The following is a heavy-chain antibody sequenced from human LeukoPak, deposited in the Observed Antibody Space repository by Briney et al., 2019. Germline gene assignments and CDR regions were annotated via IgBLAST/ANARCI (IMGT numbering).Heavy chain of an antibody. V-gene: IGHV1-8*01. CDR3: ARGHGVVVPAAKDPDAFDI. Sequence: ASVKVSCKASGYTFTSYDINWVRQATGQGLEWMGWMNPNSGNTGYAQKFQGRVTMTRNTSISIAYMELSSLRSEDTAVYYCARGHGVVVPAAKDPDAFDIWGQGTMVTVSS. CDR2: MNPNSGNT. CDR1: GYTFTSYD. J-gene: IGHJ3*02. D-gene: IGHD2-2*01.